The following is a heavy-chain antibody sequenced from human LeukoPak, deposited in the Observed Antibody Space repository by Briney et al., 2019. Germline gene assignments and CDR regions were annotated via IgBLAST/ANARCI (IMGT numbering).Heavy chain of an antibody. D-gene: IGHD3-22*01. V-gene: IGHV4-59*12. Sequence: SETLSLTCTVSGGSISSYYWSWIRQPPGKGLEWIGYIYYSGSTNYNPSLKSRVTISVDTSKNQFSLKLSSVTAADTAVYYCARAARLYYYDSSGHYRHDYWGQGTLVTVSS. CDR3: ARAARLYYYDSSGHYRHDY. CDR1: GGSISSYY. J-gene: IGHJ4*02. CDR2: IYYSGST.